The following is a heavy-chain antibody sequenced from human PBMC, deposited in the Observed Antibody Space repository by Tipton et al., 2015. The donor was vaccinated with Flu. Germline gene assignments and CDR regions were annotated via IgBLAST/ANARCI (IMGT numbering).Heavy chain of an antibody. D-gene: IGHD6-19*01. CDR1: GFTFSRYE. CDR2: IGTSGTTI. V-gene: IGHV3-48*03. J-gene: IGHJ4*02. CDR3: ARVGGYSSGWQAYERATRLDY. Sequence: VQSGGSLTLSCGVSGFTFSRYEMNWVRQAPGKGLEWVAYIGTSGTTIHYSDSVSGRFSISRDNAKNSLSLQMNSLRVEDTAMYYCARVGGYSSGWQAYERATRLDYWGQGALVTVSS.